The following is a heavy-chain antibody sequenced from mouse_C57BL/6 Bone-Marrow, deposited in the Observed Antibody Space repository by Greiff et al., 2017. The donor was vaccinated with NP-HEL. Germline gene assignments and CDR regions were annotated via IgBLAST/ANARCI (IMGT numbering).Heavy chain of an antibody. CDR2: IWSGGST. J-gene: IGHJ4*01. D-gene: IGHD2-1*01. CDR1: GFSLTSYG. V-gene: IGHV2-2*01. CDR3: ARNFYYGNYYAMDY. Sequence: VKLMESGPGLVQPSQSLSITCTVSGFSLTSYGVHWVRQSPGKGLEWLGVIWSGGSTDYNAAFISRLSISKDNSKSQVFFKMNSLQADDTAIYYCARNFYYGNYYAMDYWGQGTSVTVSS.